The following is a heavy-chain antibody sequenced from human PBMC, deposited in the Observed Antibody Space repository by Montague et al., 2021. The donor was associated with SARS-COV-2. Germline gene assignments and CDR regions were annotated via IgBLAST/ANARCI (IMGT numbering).Heavy chain of an antibody. CDR3: ARFGSGTQEFDL. D-gene: IGHD1-26*01. V-gene: IGHV4-61*02. CDR1: GASISTGIYY. J-gene: IGHJ4*02. Sequence: TLSLTCTASGASISTGIYYWSWIRQPAGKGLEWIGRIRTTGHTDYNSSLESRVSMSVDTSTNQFSLSLTSVTAADTAVYFCARFGSGTQEFDLWGQGTLVTVSS. CDR2: IRTTGHT.